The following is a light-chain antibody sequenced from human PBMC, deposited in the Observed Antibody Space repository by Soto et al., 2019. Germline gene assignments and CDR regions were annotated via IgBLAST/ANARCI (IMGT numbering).Light chain of an antibody. CDR3: QQYNDWPLT. CDR1: QSVSSN. Sequence: EIVITQSPATLSLSPGERATLSCRASQSVSSNLGWYQQKPGQAPRLLIYGAFTRATGIPARFSGTGSGTEFTLTISSLQSEDFAVYYCQQYNDWPLTFGQGTKVDIK. V-gene: IGKV3-15*01. CDR2: GAF. J-gene: IGKJ1*01.